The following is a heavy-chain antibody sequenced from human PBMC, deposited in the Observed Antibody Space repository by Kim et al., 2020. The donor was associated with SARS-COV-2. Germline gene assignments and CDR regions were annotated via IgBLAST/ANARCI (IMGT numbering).Heavy chain of an antibody. D-gene: IGHD2-15*01. CDR3: ARKDCSGGSCAFDP. J-gene: IGHJ5*02. Sequence: ADSVKGRFTISRDNAKNTLYLQMYSLGAEDTAVYYCARKDCSGGSCAFDPWGQGTLVTVSS. V-gene: IGHV3-74*01.